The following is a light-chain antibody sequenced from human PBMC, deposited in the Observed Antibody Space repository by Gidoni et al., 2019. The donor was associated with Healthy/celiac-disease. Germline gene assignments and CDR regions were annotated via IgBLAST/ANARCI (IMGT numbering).Light chain of an antibody. J-gene: IGKJ1*01. CDR1: QSISSW. Sequence: DIQMTQSPSPLSASVGDRVTITCRASQSISSWLAWYQQKPGKAPKLLIYKASSLESGVPSRFSGSGSGTEFTLTISSLQPDDFATYYCQQYNSYSRTFXQXTKVEIK. CDR2: KAS. V-gene: IGKV1-5*03. CDR3: QQYNSYSRT.